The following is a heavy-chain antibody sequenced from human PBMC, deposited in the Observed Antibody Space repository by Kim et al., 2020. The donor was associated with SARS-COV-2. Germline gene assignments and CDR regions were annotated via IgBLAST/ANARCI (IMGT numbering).Heavy chain of an antibody. CDR1: GGTFSSYA. V-gene: IGHV1-69*13. J-gene: IGHJ4*02. D-gene: IGHD6-19*01. CDR3: AMGPEQWLAPERDY. CDR2: IIPIFGTA. Sequence: SVKVSCKASGGTFSSYAISWVRQAPGQGLEWMGGIIPIFGTANYAQKFQGRVTITADESTSTAYMELSSLRSEDTAVYYCAMGPEQWLAPERDYWGQGTLVTVSS.